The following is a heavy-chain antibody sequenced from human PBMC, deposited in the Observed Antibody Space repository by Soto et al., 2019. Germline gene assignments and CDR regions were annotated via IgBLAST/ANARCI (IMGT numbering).Heavy chain of an antibody. J-gene: IGHJ4*02. CDR1: GFTFGDYG. CDR3: ARDREQKLGGRFDY. Sequence: EVQLVESGGGVVRPGGSLRLSCAASGFTFGDYGMSWVRQAPGKGLEWVSGINWVGGRTGYADSVKGRFSISRDNAKNSLYLQMNGLRAEDSALYYCARDREQKLGGRFDYWGQGTLVTVSS. V-gene: IGHV3-20*04. D-gene: IGHD6-13*01. CDR2: INWVGGRT.